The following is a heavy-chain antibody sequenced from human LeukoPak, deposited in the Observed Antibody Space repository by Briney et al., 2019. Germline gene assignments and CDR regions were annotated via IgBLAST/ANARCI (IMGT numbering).Heavy chain of an antibody. D-gene: IGHD2-21*02. CDR2: ISGSGGST. V-gene: IGHV3-23*01. CDR3: SAEHIVAVTAIDYYYGMDV. CDR1: GFTFSSYT. Sequence: PGGSLRLSCAASGFTFSSYTMNWVRQAPGKGLEWVSAISGSGGSTYYADSVKGRFTISRDNSKNTLYLQMNSLRAEDTAVYYCSAEHIVAVTAIDYYYGMDVWGQGTTVTVSS. J-gene: IGHJ6*02.